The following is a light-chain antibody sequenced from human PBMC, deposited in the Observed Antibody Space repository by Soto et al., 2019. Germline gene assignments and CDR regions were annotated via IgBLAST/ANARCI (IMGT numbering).Light chain of an antibody. Sequence: DIQMTQSPSSVSASVGDRVTIACRASQDVDRWLAWYQQKPGKAPKLLIYAASNLQGGVPSRFSGSGSGTDYSLTINSLQPEDFATYYCQQAYSFPRTFGQGTRLDI. CDR2: AAS. CDR3: QQAYSFPRT. CDR1: QDVDRW. J-gene: IGKJ1*01. V-gene: IGKV1-12*01.